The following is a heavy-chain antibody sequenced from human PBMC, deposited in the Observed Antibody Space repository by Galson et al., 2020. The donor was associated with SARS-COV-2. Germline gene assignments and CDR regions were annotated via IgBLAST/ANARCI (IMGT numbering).Heavy chain of an antibody. D-gene: IGHD3-3*01. CDR2: LYYRGKT. V-gene: IGHV4-39*07. CDR3: ARESGSVTVYGVITKRGWFDP. Sequence: SETLSLTCTVSGGSMSSANDYWAWIRQPPGKGLEWIGPLYYRGKTHYNPSLKSRVTMSLDTTENQFSLRLNSATAADTAVYYCARESGSVTVYGVITKRGWFDPWGHGTLVTVSS. J-gene: IGHJ5*02. CDR1: GGSMSSANDY.